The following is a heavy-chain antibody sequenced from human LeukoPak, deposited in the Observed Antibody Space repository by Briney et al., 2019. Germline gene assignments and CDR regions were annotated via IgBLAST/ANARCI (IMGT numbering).Heavy chain of an antibody. CDR2: ISPIFCTT. CDR1: GGTFSSYA. CDR3: ASHYCNSTSCHYARYYYYMDV. V-gene: IGHV1-69*05. J-gene: IGHJ6*03. Sequence: SVKVSCKASGGTFSSYAMSWVRQAPGQGLEWMGRISPIFCTTNYAQKFQGRVTITTDKSTSTAYMELSSLRSEDTAVYYCASHYCNSTSCHYARYYYYMDVWGKGTTVTVSS. D-gene: IGHD2-2*01.